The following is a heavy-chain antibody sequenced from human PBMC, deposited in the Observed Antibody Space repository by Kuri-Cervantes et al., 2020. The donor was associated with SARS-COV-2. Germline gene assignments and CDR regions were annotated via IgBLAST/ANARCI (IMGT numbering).Heavy chain of an antibody. CDR3: AGGGISARPGWFDP. CDR2: LYCSGST. CDR1: GVSISSYY. V-gene: IGHV4-59*12. Sequence: GSLRLSCTVSGVSISSYYWSWIRQPPGEGLEWIGYLYCSGSTNYNPSLKRRVTISVDTSKNQFSLKQSSVTAANTAVYYCAGGGISARPGWFDPWGQGTLVTVSS. D-gene: IGHD6-6*01. J-gene: IGHJ5*02.